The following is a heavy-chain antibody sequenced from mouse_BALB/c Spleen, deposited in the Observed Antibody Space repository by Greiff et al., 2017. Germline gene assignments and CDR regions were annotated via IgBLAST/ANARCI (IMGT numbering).Heavy chain of an antibody. D-gene: IGHD4-1*01. Sequence: VHLVESGPGLVAPSQSLSITCTVSGFSLTSYGVHWVRQPPGKGLEWLGVIWAGGSTNYNSALMSRLSISKDNSKSQVFLKMNSLQTDDTAMYYCARELGFAYWGQGTLVTVSA. CDR1: GFSLTSYG. J-gene: IGHJ3*01. CDR3: ARELGFAY. V-gene: IGHV2-9*02. CDR2: IWAGGST.